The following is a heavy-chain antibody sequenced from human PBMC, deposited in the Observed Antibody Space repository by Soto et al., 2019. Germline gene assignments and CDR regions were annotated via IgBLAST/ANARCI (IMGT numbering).Heavy chain of an antibody. J-gene: IGHJ3*02. Sequence: GGSLGLACAASGVTFSSKWMQWVGQAPGKGPVWVSRVNSDGTGTYYADSVKGRFTRSRDNAKNTLYLQMNSLRAEDTAVYYCARQLLYRFAIWGHGTMVIVSS. CDR2: VNSDGTGT. D-gene: IGHD3-16*02. V-gene: IGHV3-74*01. CDR3: ARQLLYRFAI. CDR1: GVTFSSKW.